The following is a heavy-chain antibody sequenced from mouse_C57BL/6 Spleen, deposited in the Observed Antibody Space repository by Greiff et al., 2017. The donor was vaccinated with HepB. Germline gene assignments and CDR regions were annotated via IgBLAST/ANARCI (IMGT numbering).Heavy chain of an antibody. J-gene: IGHJ1*03. CDR2: IYPGNSDT. Sequence: VQLQQSGTVLARPGASVKMSCKTSGYTFTSYWMHWVKQRPGQGLEWIWAIYPGNSDTSDNQKFKGKAKLTAVTSASTAYMELSSLTNEDSAVYYCTRRGQLGYWYFDVWGTGTTVTVSS. CDR1: GYTFTSYW. CDR3: TRRGQLGYWYFDV. V-gene: IGHV1-5*01. D-gene: IGHD4-1*02.